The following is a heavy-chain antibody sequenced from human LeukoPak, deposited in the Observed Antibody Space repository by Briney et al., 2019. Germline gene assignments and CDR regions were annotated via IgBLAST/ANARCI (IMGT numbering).Heavy chain of an antibody. V-gene: IGHV3-9*01. CDR1: VFTFNVYA. CDR2: ISWNSGNI. J-gene: IGHJ4*02. Sequence: PGGSLRLSCAASVFTFNVYAMHGVRDVPRKGLEGVLGISWNSGNIGYADSVKGRFTISRDNAQHSLYLQMNSLRPEDTALYYCAKSLAVAGFDYWGQGTLVTVSS. CDR3: AKSLAVAGFDY. D-gene: IGHD6-19*01.